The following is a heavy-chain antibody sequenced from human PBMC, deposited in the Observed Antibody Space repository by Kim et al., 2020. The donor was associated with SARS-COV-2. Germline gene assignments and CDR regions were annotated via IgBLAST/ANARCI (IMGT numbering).Heavy chain of an antibody. J-gene: IGHJ3*02. CDR3: ARVGVRGAKIDAFDI. CDR2: INHSGST. D-gene: IGHD3-10*01. V-gene: IGHV4-34*01. Sequence: SETLSLTCAVYGGSFSGYYWSWIRQPPGKGLEWIGEINHSGSTNYNPSLKSRVTISVDTSKNQFSLKLSSVTAADTAVYYCARVGVRGAKIDAFDIWGQGTMVTVSS. CDR1: GGSFSGYY.